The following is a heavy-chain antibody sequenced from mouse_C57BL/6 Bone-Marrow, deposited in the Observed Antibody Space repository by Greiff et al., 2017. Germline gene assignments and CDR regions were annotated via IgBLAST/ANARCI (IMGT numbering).Heavy chain of an antibody. CDR1: GYAFTNYL. D-gene: IGHD2-5*01. CDR2: INPGSGGT. V-gene: IGHV1-54*01. Sequence: QVQLQQSGAELVRPGTSVKVSCKASGYAFTNYLIEWVKQRPGQGLEWIGVINPGSGGTNYNEKFKGKAKLTADKSSSTAYMQLSSLTSEDAAVYVCARKGTYYSNFYYAMDYWGQGTSVTVAS. CDR3: ARKGTYYSNFYYAMDY. J-gene: IGHJ4*01.